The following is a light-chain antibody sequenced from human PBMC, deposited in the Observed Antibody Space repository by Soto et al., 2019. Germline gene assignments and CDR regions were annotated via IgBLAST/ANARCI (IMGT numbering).Light chain of an antibody. CDR3: QKYDNAPLT. CDR1: QGISSY. V-gene: IGKV1-27*01. J-gene: IGKJ4*01. Sequence: DIQMTQSPSSLSASIGDRVTITCRVSQGISSYLAWYQQQPGRVPKLLIYGASTLQSGVPSRFSGSGSGTDFTLTISSLQPEDVATYYCQKYDNAPLTFGGGTKVEIK. CDR2: GAS.